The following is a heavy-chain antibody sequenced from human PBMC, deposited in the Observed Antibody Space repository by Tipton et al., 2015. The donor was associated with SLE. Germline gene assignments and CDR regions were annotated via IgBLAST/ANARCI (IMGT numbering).Heavy chain of an antibody. CDR3: ATAGITGTPGWFDP. CDR2: INHSGST. J-gene: IGHJ5*02. CDR1: GGSISSYY. D-gene: IGHD1-20*01. V-gene: IGHV4-59*12. Sequence: LRLSCTVSGGSISSYYWSWIRQPPGKGLEWIGEINHSGSTNYNPSLKSRVTISVDTSKNQFSLKLSSVTAADTAVYYCATAGITGTPGWFDPWGQGTLVTVSA.